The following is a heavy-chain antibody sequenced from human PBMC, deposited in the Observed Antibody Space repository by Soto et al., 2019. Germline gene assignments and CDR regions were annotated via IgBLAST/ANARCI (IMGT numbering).Heavy chain of an antibody. CDR2: FSGSGGNI. J-gene: IGHJ6*02. D-gene: IGHD3-3*01. Sequence: GGSLRLSCVASGFTFSTHAMSWVRQAPGKGLEWVSTFSGSGGNIYYAESVKGRLTISRDDSKNTLYLHMNSLRVEDTAVYYCAKDPPWTVGPLAMDVWGQGTTVTVSS. V-gene: IGHV3-23*01. CDR3: AKDPPWTVGPLAMDV. CDR1: GFTFSTHA.